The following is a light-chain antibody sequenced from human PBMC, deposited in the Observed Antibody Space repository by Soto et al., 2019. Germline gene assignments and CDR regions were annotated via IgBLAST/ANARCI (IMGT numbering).Light chain of an antibody. V-gene: IGLV1-40*01. Sequence: QSVLTQPPSVSGAPGQRVTMSGTGTSSNIGAGYDVQWYHQLPGTAPKFLVSGNDNRPSWVPDRLSASKSGTSGSLAITGLQAEDEGHYYCQSYDRGLTAYVFGTGTKVTVL. J-gene: IGLJ1*01. CDR3: QSYDRGLTAYV. CDR1: SSNIGAGYD. CDR2: GND.